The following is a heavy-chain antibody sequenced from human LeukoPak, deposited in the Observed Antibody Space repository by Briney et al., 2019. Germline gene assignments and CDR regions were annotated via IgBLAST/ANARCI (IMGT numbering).Heavy chain of an antibody. CDR2: IYPRGST. V-gene: IGHV4-30-2*01. J-gene: IGHJ5*02. CDR1: GGSISSGSYS. CDR3: ASLYGSGSYYKEWFDP. D-gene: IGHD3-10*01. Sequence: SETLSLTCAVSGGSISSGSYSWSWIRQPPGKGLEWIGYIYPRGSTYYNPSLKSRVILSLDKSANQFSLNLSSVTAADTAVYYCASLYGSGSYYKEWFDPWGQGTLVTVSS.